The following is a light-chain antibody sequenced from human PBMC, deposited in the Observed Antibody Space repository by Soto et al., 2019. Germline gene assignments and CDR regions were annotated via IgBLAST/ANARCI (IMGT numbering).Light chain of an antibody. Sequence: EIVLTQSPATQSSSPGERATLSCRASQSIDTYLAWYQQKPGQAPRLLIYDASDRATGIPARFSGSGSGTAFTLTISGLEPEDFALYYCQQRYNWPLTFGGGTKVDIK. J-gene: IGKJ4*01. CDR1: QSIDTY. CDR3: QQRYNWPLT. CDR2: DAS. V-gene: IGKV3-11*01.